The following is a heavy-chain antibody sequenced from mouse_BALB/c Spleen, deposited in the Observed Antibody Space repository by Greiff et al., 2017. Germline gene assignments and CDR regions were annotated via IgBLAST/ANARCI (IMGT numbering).Heavy chain of an antibody. Sequence: QVQLQQSGAELVRPGVSVKISCKGSGYTFTDYAMHWVKQSHAKSLEWIGVISTYYGDASYNQKFKGKATMTVDKSSSTAYMELARLTSEDSAIYYCARQGDGDGGLAYWGQGTLVTVSA. CDR3: ARQGDGDGGLAY. J-gene: IGHJ3*01. D-gene: IGHD2-3*01. V-gene: IGHV1S137*01. CDR1: GYTFTDYA. CDR2: ISTYYGDA.